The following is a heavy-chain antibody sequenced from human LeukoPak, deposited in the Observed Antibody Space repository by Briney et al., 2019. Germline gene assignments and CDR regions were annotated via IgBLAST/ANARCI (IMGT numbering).Heavy chain of an antibody. CDR3: AKAEQWLPYY. J-gene: IGHJ4*02. Sequence: GGSLRLSCAASGFTFSSYVMSWVRQAPGKGLEWVSTISGSGRSTYYADSVKGRFTISRDNSKNTLYLQMNSLRAEDTAIYYRAKAEQWLPYYWGQGTLVTVSS. D-gene: IGHD6-19*01. V-gene: IGHV3-23*01. CDR1: GFTFSSYV. CDR2: ISGSGRST.